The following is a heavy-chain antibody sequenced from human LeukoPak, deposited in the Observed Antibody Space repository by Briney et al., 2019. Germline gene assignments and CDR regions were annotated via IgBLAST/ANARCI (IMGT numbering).Heavy chain of an antibody. D-gene: IGHD3-9*01. CDR2: IYSGGST. CDR1: GFTVSSNY. CDR3: ARVRVLTGSFFDY. J-gene: IGHJ4*02. Sequence: GGSLRLSCAASGFTVSSNYMSWVRQAPGKGLEWVSVIYSGGSTYYADSVKGRFTISRDNSKNTLYLQMNGLRAEDTAVYYCARVRVLTGSFFDYWGQGALVTVSS. V-gene: IGHV3-66*01.